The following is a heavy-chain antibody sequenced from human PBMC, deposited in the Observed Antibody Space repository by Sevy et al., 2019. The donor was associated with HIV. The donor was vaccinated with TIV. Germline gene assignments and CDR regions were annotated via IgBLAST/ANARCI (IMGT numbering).Heavy chain of an antibody. CDR3: ARESLLYGDYPGDYFDY. V-gene: IGHV1-69*13. D-gene: IGHD4-17*01. Sequence: ASVKVSCKASGGTFSSYAISWVRQAPGQGLEWMGGIIPIFGTANYAQKFQGRVTITADESTSTAYMELSSLGSEDTAVYYCARESLLYGDYPGDYFDYWGQGTLVTVSS. CDR1: GGTFSSYA. CDR2: IIPIFGTA. J-gene: IGHJ4*02.